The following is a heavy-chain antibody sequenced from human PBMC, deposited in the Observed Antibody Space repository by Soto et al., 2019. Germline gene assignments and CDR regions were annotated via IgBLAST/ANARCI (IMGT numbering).Heavy chain of an antibody. CDR3: ARLYCSGGSCYSSYYYGMDV. CDR1: GGSISSYY. Sequence: QVQLQESGPGLVKPSETLSLTCTVSGGSISSYYWSWIRQPPGKGLEWIGYIYYSGSTNYNPSLKSRVTISVDTSKKQFSLKLSSVIAADTAVYYCARLYCSGGSCYSSYYYGMDVWGQGTTVTVSS. CDR2: IYYSGST. J-gene: IGHJ6*02. D-gene: IGHD2-15*01. V-gene: IGHV4-59*08.